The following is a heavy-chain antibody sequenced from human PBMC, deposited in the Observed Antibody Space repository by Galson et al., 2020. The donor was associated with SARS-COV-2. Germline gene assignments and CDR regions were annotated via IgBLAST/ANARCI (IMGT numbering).Heavy chain of an antibody. CDR2: IYTSGNT. CDR1: GGSLRRGSPY. J-gene: IGHJ6*02. CDR3: SRDSGNNSSYYYYYYGMDV. Sequence: SETLSLTCTDPGGSLRRGSPYWSWIRQHAGKGLEWIRRIYTSGNTNYNPSLKSRVTISVETSKNHFSLKLSSVTAADTAVYYGSRDSGNNSSYYYYYYGMDVWGQGTTVTVSS. V-gene: IGHV4-61*02. D-gene: IGHD3-22*01.